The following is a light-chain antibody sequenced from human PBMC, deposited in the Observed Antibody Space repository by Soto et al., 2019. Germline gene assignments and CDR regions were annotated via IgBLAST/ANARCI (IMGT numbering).Light chain of an antibody. CDR3: QQYNSYSRT. V-gene: IGKV1-5*03. Sequence: DIQRTQSPSTLSASVGDRVTITCRASQSISSWLAWYQQKPGKAPKLLIYKASSLESGVPSRFRGSGSGTEFTLTISSLQPDDFATYYCQQYNSYSRTFGQGTKVDIK. CDR2: KAS. CDR1: QSISSW. J-gene: IGKJ1*01.